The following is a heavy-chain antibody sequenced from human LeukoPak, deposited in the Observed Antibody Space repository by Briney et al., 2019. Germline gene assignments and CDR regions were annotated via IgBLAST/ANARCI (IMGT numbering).Heavy chain of an antibody. CDR1: GGSISSGGYY. J-gene: IGHJ4*02. CDR2: IYYSGST. CDR3: ARVGVDTAMVDF. Sequence: SQTLSLTCTVSGGSISSGGYYWSWIRQHPGKGLEWIGYIYYSGSTYYNPSLKSRVTISVDTSKNQFSLKLSSVTAADTAVYYCARVGVDTAMVDFWGQGTLVTVSS. V-gene: IGHV4-31*03. D-gene: IGHD5-18*01.